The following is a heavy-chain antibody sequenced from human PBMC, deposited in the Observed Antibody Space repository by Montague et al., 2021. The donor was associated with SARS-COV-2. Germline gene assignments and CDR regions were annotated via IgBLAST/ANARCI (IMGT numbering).Heavy chain of an antibody. J-gene: IGHJ4*01. Sequence: SETLSLTCEVASGPLSAYYWSWVRQPPGKGLEWIGEIHPYGNTSYNSSLMSRVTLSLATSSNPFSLKLTAVTAADTAVYYCERGLDHKKGGDYWGQGILVIVSS. D-gene: IGHD1-1*01. CDR1: SGPLSAYY. V-gene: IGHV4-34*01. CDR3: ERGLDHKKGGDY. CDR2: IHPYGNT.